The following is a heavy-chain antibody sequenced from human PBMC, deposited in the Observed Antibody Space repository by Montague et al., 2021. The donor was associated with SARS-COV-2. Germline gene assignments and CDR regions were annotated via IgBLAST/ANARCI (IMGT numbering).Heavy chain of an antibody. Sequence: SETLSLTCTVSGGSISSSSYYWGWIRQPPGKGLEWIGSIYYSGSTYYSPSLKSRVTISVDTSKNQFSLKLSSVTAADTAVYYCASPTYYYDSSGSDAFDIWGQGTMVPVSS. J-gene: IGHJ3*02. CDR2: IYYSGST. CDR3: ASPTYYYDSSGSDAFDI. D-gene: IGHD3-22*01. CDR1: GGSISSSSYY. V-gene: IGHV4-39*01.